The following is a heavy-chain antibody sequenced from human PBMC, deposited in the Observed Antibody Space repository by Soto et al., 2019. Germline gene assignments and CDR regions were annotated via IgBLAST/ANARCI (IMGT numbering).Heavy chain of an antibody. CDR3: AKVYNKGYYYDTAYYYYGMDV. CDR1: GFTFSSYA. CDR2: ISGSGGST. Sequence: GGSLRLSCAASGFTFSSYAMSWVRQAPGKGLEWVSAISGSGGSTYYADSVKGRFTISRDNSKNTLYLQMNSLRAEDTAVYYCAKVYNKGYYYDTAYYYYGMDVWGQGTTVTVSS. D-gene: IGHD3-22*01. V-gene: IGHV3-23*01. J-gene: IGHJ6*02.